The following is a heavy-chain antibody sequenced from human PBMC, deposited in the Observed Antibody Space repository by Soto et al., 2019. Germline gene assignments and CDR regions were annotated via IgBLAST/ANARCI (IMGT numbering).Heavy chain of an antibody. D-gene: IGHD4-17*01. CDR3: ARDRDYDHFDY. CDR2: SNSDGSST. V-gene: IGHV3-74*01. CDR1: GFTFSSYW. Sequence: EVQLVESGGGLVQPGGSLRLSCAASGFTFSSYWMHWVRQAPGKGLVWVSRSNSDGSSTSYADSVKGRFTISRDNAKNTLYLQMNGLRAEDTALYYCARDRDYDHFDYWGQGTLVTVSS. J-gene: IGHJ4*02.